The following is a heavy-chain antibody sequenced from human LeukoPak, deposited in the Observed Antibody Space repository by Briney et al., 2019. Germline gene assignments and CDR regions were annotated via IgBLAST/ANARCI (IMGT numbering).Heavy chain of an antibody. V-gene: IGHV4-34*01. CDR2: INHSGST. CDR3: ARDGANIVVVPAAIRNWFDP. Sequence: TLSLTCAVYGGSFSGYYWSWIRQPPGKGLEWIGEINHSGSTNYNPSLKSRVTISVDTSKNQFSLKLSSVTAADTAVYYCARDGANIVVVPAAIRNWFDPWGQGTPVTVSS. D-gene: IGHD2-2*01. CDR1: GGSFSGYY. J-gene: IGHJ5*02.